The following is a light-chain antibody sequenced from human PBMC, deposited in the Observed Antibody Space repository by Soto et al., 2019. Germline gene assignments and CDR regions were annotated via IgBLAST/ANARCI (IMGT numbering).Light chain of an antibody. J-gene: IGKJ1*01. CDR3: QQYNSYSST. Sequence: DSQMTQSPPTLSASVGERLTTACRASQSISSWVAWYQQKPGKAPKLMSYDASSLESGVPSRVSGRGAGTECTLTSSSLQPDDCATYYGQQYNSYSSTFGQGTKVEIK. CDR2: DAS. V-gene: IGKV1-5*01. CDR1: QSISSW.